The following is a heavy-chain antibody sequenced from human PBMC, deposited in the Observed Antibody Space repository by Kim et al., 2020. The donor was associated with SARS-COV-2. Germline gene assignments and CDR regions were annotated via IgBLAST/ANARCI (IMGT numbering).Heavy chain of an antibody. CDR3: ARDSYYYDSSGYYYSPWYYYGMDV. CDR1: GFTFSSYG. Sequence: GGSLRLSCAASGFTFSSYGMHWFRQAPGKGLEWVAVIWYDGSNKYYADSVKGRFTISRDNSKNTLYLQMNSLRAEDTAVYYCARDSYYYDSSGYYYSPWYYYGMDVWGQGTTVTVSS. V-gene: IGHV3-33*08. D-gene: IGHD3-22*01. CDR2: IWYDGSNK. J-gene: IGHJ6*02.